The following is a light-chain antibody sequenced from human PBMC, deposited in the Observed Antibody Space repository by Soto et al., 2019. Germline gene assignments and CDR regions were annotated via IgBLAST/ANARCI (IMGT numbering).Light chain of an antibody. CDR2: GAS. J-gene: IGKJ1*01. CDR1: QSVSSN. CDR3: QQYNNWPPWT. V-gene: IGKV3D-15*01. Sequence: EIVMTQSPATLSVSPGERATLSCRASQSVSSNLAWYQQKPGQAPRLLIYGASTRATGIPDRFSGSGSGKEFTLTISSLQSEDLAVYYCQQYNNWPPWTVGQGTKVDIK.